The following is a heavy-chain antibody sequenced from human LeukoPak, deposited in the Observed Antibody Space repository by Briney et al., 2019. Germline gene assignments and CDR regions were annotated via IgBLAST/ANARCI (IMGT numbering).Heavy chain of an antibody. CDR3: ARLNNGWWVDY. V-gene: IGHV4-59*01. Sequence: SETLSLTCSVFGGSISSYYWSWIRQPPGNGQEWIGYLYNSGSTKYNPSLKSRITISVDTSKNQFSLKLASVTAADTAVYYCARLNNGWWVDYWGQGTLVTVSS. J-gene: IGHJ4*02. D-gene: IGHD6-19*01. CDR2: LYNSGST. CDR1: GGSISSYY.